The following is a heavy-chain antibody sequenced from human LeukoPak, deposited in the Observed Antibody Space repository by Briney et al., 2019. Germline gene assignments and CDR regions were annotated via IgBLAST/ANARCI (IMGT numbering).Heavy chain of an antibody. CDR2: IYYTGST. CDR3: ARGSVRGEFDP. CDR1: GGSISTYY. Sequence: PSETLSLTCTLPGGSISTYYWSWVRQPPGKGLEWIGYIYYTGSTDYNPSLKSRVTMSVDTSKNQFSLKLSSVTAADTAVYSCARGSVRGEFDPWGQGILVTVSS. V-gene: IGHV4-59*01. D-gene: IGHD3-10*01. J-gene: IGHJ5*02.